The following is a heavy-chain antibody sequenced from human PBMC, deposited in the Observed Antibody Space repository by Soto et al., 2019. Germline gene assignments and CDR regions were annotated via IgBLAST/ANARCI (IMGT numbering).Heavy chain of an antibody. V-gene: IGHV3-11*01. D-gene: IGHD3-22*01. J-gene: IGHJ6*02. CDR1: GIIFSDYH. Sequence: PGGSLRLSCAASGIIFSDYHMDWIRQAPGKGLEWVSSITGSGTFTYYAESVQGRFTISRDHAKNSVYLQMNSLKTEDTAVYYCTTGPYYYDSSGRLRGMNFDPYYYYYGMDCWGQGTTVTVSS. CDR3: TTGPYYYDSSGRLRGMNFDPYYYYYGMDC. CDR2: ITGSGTFT.